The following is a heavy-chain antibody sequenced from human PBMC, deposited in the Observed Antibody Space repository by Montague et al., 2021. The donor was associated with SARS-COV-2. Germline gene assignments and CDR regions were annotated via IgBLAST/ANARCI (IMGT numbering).Heavy chain of an antibody. CDR1: GFSLSTSGMC. Sequence: PALVKPTQTLTLTCTFSGFSLSTSGMCVSWIRQPPGKALERLARIDWDDDKYYSTPLKTRLTISKDTSKNQVVLTMTNMDPVDTATYYCARDWGCTHLDYWGQGTLVTVSS. CDR3: ARDWGCTHLDY. D-gene: IGHD7-27*01. V-gene: IGHV2-70*11. J-gene: IGHJ4*02. CDR2: IDWDDDK.